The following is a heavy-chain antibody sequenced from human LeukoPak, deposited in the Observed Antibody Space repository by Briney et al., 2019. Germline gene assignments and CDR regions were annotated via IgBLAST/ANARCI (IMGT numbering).Heavy chain of an antibody. Sequence: SGGSLRLSCAASGFSFSNAWMSWVRQAPGEGLEWVGRIKSQTDGGTVDYAAPVKGRFTISRDDSKNTLYLQMDSLKTEDTAVYYCTTLSRVDYWGQGTLVTVSS. CDR1: GFSFSNAW. V-gene: IGHV3-15*01. CDR2: IKSQTDGGTV. CDR3: TTLSRVDY. J-gene: IGHJ4*02.